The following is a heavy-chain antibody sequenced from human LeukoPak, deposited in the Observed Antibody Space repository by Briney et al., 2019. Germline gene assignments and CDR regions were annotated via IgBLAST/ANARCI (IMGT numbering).Heavy chain of an antibody. CDR2: IYTSGST. Sequence: PSETLSLTCTVSGGSISTYYWSSIRQPAGKGLELIGPIYTSGSTNYNPSLQSRVTTSVDTSKNQFSLKLSSVTAADTAVYYCAREGSSSTGYYYYMDVWGKGTTVTVSS. V-gene: IGHV4-4*07. CDR3: AREGSSSTGYYYYMDV. D-gene: IGHD6-6*01. CDR1: GGSISTYY. J-gene: IGHJ6*03.